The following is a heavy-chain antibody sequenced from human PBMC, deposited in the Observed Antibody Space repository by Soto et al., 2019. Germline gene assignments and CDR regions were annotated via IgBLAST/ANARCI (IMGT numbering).Heavy chain of an antibody. CDR2: IYPGDSDT. Sequence: PGESLKISCKGSGYSFTSYWIGWVRQMPGKGLEWTGIIYPGDSDTRYSPSFQGQVTISADKSISTAYLQWSSLKASDTAMYYCARGSPYCGGDCYSDGDYFDYWGQGTLVTVSS. CDR3: ARGSPYCGGDCYSDGDYFDY. J-gene: IGHJ4*02. V-gene: IGHV5-51*01. CDR1: GYSFTSYW. D-gene: IGHD2-21*02.